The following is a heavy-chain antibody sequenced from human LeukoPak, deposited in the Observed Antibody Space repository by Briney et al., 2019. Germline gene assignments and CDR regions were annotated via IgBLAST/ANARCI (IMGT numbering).Heavy chain of an antibody. J-gene: IGHJ5*01. CDR2: ISGSGIPT. Sequence: PGGSLRLSCAASGFTCSDYAMNWVRQAPGKGLEWVSVISGSGIPTYHADSVKGRFTISRDNSKNTLYLQMNSLRADDTAMYYCARAVTYFYGSVTYDWFESWGQGTLVTVSS. V-gene: IGHV3-23*01. CDR1: GFTCSDYA. D-gene: IGHD3-10*01. CDR3: ARAVTYFYGSVTYDWFES.